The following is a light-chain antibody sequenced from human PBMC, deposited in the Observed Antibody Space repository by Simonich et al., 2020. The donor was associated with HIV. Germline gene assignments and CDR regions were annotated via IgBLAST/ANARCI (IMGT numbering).Light chain of an antibody. CDR3: QSYDSSSVV. CDR1: SGSIASKY. J-gene: IGLJ2*01. CDR2: EDN. Sequence: NFMLTQPHSVSESSGKTVTISCTRSSGSIASKYVQWYQQRPGSSPTTVIYEDNQRPSGVPNRFSASIDRSSNSASLTISGLKTEDEAVFYCQSYDSSSVVFGGGTKLTVL. V-gene: IGLV6-57*01.